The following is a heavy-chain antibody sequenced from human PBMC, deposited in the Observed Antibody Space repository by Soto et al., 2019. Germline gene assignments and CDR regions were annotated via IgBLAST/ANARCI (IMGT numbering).Heavy chain of an antibody. Sequence: VKVSCKASGYTFTSYDINWVRQATGQGLEWMGWMNPNSGNTGHAQKFQGRVTMTRNTSISTAYMELSSLRSEDTAVYYCARAIPLASGDYDDAFDIWGQGTMVTVS. CDR3: ARAIPLASGDYDDAFDI. V-gene: IGHV1-8*01. J-gene: IGHJ3*02. CDR1: GYTFTSYD. D-gene: IGHD4-17*01. CDR2: MNPNSGNT.